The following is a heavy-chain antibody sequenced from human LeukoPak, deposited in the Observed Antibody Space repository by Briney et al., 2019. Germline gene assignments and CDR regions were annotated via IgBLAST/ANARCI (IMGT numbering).Heavy chain of an antibody. D-gene: IGHD3-22*01. CDR2: ISGSGRNT. CDR3: AKEGEGHITMMALLTRDLDY. J-gene: IGHJ4*02. V-gene: IGHV3-23*01. Sequence: GGSLRLSCAASGFTFRNYAMSWVREAPGKGLEWVSTISGSGRNTYYADSVKGRFTISRDNSKNTLYLQMNSLKAEDTAVYYCAKEGEGHITMMALLTRDLDYWGQGTLVTVSS. CDR1: GFTFRNYA.